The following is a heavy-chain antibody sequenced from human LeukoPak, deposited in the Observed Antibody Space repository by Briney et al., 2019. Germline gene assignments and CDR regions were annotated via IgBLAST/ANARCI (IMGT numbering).Heavy chain of an antibody. V-gene: IGHV4-31*03. D-gene: IGHD3-9*01. CDR1: GGFLSSGGYL. J-gene: IGHJ4*02. CDR2: IYYSGSA. Sequence: PSQTLSLTCTVSGGFLSSGGYLWSWIRQHPGKGQEWIGYIYYSGSAYYNPSLKSRVTISVDTSKNQFSLMLSSVTAADTAVYYCASSDILTGYRLIDYWGQGTLVTVSS. CDR3: ASSDILTGYRLIDY.